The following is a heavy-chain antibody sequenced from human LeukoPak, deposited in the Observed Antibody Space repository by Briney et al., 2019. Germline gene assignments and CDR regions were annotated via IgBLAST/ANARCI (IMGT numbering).Heavy chain of an antibody. V-gene: IGHV3-9*01. CDR1: GFIFDDYA. J-gene: IGHJ4*02. D-gene: IGHD6-13*01. CDR3: ATLAAAGSDSFDN. CDR2: INWNADAV. Sequence: PGGSLRLSCATSGFIFDDYAMHWVRQAPGKGLEWVSTINWNADAVAYADSVKGRFTISRDNANNALYLHMNSLKPEDTALYYCATLAAAGSDSFDNWGQGTLVTVAS.